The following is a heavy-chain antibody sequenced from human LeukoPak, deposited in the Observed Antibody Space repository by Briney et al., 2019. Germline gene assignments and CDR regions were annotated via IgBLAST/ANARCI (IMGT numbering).Heavy chain of an antibody. CDR1: GYTFTSYY. V-gene: IGHV1-18*04. CDR3: ARAPTYVAYHYYMDV. CDR2: ISAYNGNT. Sequence: ASVKVSCKASGYTFTSYYLHWVRQAPGQGLEWMGWISAYNGNTNYAQKLQGRVTMTTDTSTSTAYMELRRLRSDDTAVYYCARAPTYVAYHYYMDVWGKGTTVTVSS. D-gene: IGHD3-10*02. J-gene: IGHJ6*03.